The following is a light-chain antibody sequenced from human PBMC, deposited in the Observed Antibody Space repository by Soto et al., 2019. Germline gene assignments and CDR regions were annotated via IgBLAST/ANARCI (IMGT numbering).Light chain of an antibody. CDR3: QQYIDWPPGT. CDR1: QSVSSS. V-gene: IGKV3-15*01. Sequence: IVLTKSPGTVSLSPGERATLSCRASQSVSSSLAWYQQRPGQAPRLLIYDTSTRAAGISARFSGSGSGTEFTLTISSLQSEDFAVYYCQQYIDWPPGTFGQGTKVDIK. CDR2: DTS. J-gene: IGKJ1*01.